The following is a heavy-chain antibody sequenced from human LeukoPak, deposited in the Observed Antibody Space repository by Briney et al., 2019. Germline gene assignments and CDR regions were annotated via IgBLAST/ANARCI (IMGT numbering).Heavy chain of an antibody. J-gene: IGHJ3*02. CDR3: GMVRDGAFDI. V-gene: IGHV1-18*01. Sequence: VASVKVSCKASGYSFTTYGISWVRQAPGQGLEWMGWITTYNGNTKYGQNLQGRVTMTTDTSTSTAYMELRSLRSDDTAVYYCGMVRDGAFDIWGQGTMVTVSS. D-gene: IGHD3-10*01. CDR1: GYSFTTYG. CDR2: ITTYNGNT.